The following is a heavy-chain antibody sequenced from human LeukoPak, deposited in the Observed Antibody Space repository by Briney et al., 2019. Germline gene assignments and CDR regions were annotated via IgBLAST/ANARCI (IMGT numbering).Heavy chain of an antibody. D-gene: IGHD3-10*01. J-gene: IGHJ5*02. CDR1: GGSFSAYY. Sequence: SETLSFTCVVYGGSFSAYYWSWVRQPPGKGLEWIGEIDHGGSANYNPSLKSRVAISVDTSRNQFSLKLNSVTAADTAVYYCASQSSGLYSRGGSWGQGTLVTVSS. CDR2: IDHGGSA. V-gene: IGHV4-34*01. CDR3: ASQSSGLYSRGGS.